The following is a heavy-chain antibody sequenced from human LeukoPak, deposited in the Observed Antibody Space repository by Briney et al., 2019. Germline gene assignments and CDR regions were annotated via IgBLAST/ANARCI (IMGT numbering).Heavy chain of an antibody. CDR3: AKSQGGGYDSFDY. CDR2: IWYDGSRQ. J-gene: IGHJ4*02. CDR1: GFIFSNYA. D-gene: IGHD5-12*01. V-gene: IGHV3-33*03. Sequence: GGSLRLSCAASGFIFSNYAMHWVRQAPGKGLEWVAVIWYDGSRQYYADSVKGRFTISRDGSKDTLYLQMNSLRAEDTAVYSCAKSQGGGYDSFDYWGQGTLVTVSS.